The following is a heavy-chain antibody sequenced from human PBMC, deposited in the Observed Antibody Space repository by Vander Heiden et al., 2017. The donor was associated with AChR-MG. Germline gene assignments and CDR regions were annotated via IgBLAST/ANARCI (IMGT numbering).Heavy chain of an antibody. CDR1: GNTLPELS. Sequence: QLVQSGAEVKKPGASVKVPCKVSGNTLPELSIDWVRQAPGKGLEWMGGLDPEDREIVYAQKFQGRITMTEDTSTDTAYMELSDLTSEDTAIYFCASDSFDIELDSGSYYVLDSWGQGTQVIVSS. J-gene: IGHJ4*02. V-gene: IGHV1-24*01. CDR2: LDPEDREI. D-gene: IGHD1-26*01. CDR3: ASDSFDIELDSGSYYVLDS.